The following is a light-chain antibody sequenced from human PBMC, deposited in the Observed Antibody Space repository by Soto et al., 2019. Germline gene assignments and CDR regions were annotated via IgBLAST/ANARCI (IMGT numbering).Light chain of an antibody. V-gene: IGKV1-6*01. CDR3: LQDYSYPLT. J-gene: IGKJ4*01. CDR2: ATS. CDR1: QAIKND. Sequence: AIQMTQSPSSLSASVGDRVTITCRASQAIKNDLGWYQQKPGKAPKLLIYATSSLQSGVPSRFSGSGSGTDFTLTISSLQPEDFATYYCLQDYSYPLTFGGGTKVEIK.